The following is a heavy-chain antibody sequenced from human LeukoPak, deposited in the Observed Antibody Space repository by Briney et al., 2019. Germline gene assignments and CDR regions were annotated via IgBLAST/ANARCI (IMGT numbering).Heavy chain of an antibody. CDR3: ASYSSSHTSSYYGMDV. CDR2: INPSGGST. V-gene: IGHV1-46*01. D-gene: IGHD6-6*01. Sequence: GASVKVSCKASGYTFTSYYMHWVRQAPGQGLEWMGIINPSGGSTGYAQKFQGRVTMTRDTSTSTVYMELSSLRSEDTAVYYCASYSSSHTSSYYGMDVWGQGTTVTVSS. CDR1: GYTFTSYY. J-gene: IGHJ6*02.